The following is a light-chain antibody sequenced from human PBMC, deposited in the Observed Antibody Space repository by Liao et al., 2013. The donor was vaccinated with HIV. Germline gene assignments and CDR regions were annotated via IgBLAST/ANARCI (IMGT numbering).Light chain of an antibody. V-gene: IGLV3-21*01. CDR1: NIGSKS. Sequence: SYELTQPPSVSVAPGKTARITCGGNNIGSKSVHWYQQKPGQAPVLVIYYDSDRPSGIPERFSGSNSGNTATLTISRVEAGDEADYYCQAWDSNTGVFGGGSKLTVL. J-gene: IGLJ3*02. CDR2: YDS. CDR3: QAWDSNTGV.